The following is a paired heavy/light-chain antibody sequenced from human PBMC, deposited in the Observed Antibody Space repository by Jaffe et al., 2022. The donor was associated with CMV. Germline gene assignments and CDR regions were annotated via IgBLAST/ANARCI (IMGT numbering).Heavy chain of an antibody. CDR2: IIPLLDES. CDR3: FTVVTPGGYFQP. Sequence: QVQLVQSGAEVRKPGSSVKVSCKTSGGTFSIYGVNWVRQAPGPGLEWMGRIIPLLDESNYAQKFQDRVTITADKSTNTVYLELTSLRSEDTAVYYCFTVVTPGGYFQPWGQGTLVTVSS. CDR1: GGTFSIYG. V-gene: IGHV1-69*09. J-gene: IGHJ1*01. D-gene: IGHD2-21*02.
Light chain of an antibody. J-gene: IGLJ1*01. V-gene: IGLV1-47*01. CDR3: AAWDDTLSAPRV. Sequence: QSVLTQPPSASGTPGQRVTVSCSGSNSNIGSNYIYWYQQLPGTAPKLVIYKNNQRPSGVSDRFSGSKSGNSASLAISGLRSEDEADYYCAAWDDTLSAPRVFGSGTKVTVL. CDR1: NSNIGSNY. CDR2: KNN.